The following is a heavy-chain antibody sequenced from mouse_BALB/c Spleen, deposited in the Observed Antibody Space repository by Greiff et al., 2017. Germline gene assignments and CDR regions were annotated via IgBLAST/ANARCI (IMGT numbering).Heavy chain of an antibody. CDR2: IDPANGNT. Sequence: LQQSGAELVKPGASVKLSCTASGFNIKDTYMHWVKQRPEQGLEWIGRIDPANGNTKYDPKFQGKATITADTSSNTAYLQLSSLTSEDTAVYYCAKITTAPYWYFDVWGAGTTVTVSS. D-gene: IGHD1-2*01. V-gene: IGHV14-3*02. J-gene: IGHJ1*01. CDR3: AKITTAPYWYFDV. CDR1: GFNIKDTY.